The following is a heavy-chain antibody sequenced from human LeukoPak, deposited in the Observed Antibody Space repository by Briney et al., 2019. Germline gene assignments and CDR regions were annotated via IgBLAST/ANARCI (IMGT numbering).Heavy chain of an antibody. D-gene: IGHD3-10*01. CDR1: GGSFSGYY. CDR2: IYYSGST. Sequence: SETLSLTCAVYGGSFSGYYWSWIRQPPGKGLEWIGSIYYSGSTYYNPSLKSRVTISVDTSKNQFSLKLSSVTAADTAVYYCARMAQKLLWFGELSYYFDYWGQGTLVTVSS. V-gene: IGHV4-34*01. CDR3: ARMAQKLLWFGELSYYFDY. J-gene: IGHJ4*02.